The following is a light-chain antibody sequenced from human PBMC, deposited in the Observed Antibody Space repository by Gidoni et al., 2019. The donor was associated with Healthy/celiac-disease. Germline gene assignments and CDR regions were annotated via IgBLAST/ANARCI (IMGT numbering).Light chain of an antibody. CDR2: AAS. Sequence: DIQLTQSPSFLSASVGDRVTITCRASQGISSYLAWYQQKPGQAPKLLIYAASTLQRGVPSRFRGSGSGTAFPLTISSLQPEDFATYYCQQLNSYPWTFGQGTKVEIK. V-gene: IGKV1-9*01. CDR1: QGISSY. J-gene: IGKJ1*01. CDR3: QQLNSYPWT.